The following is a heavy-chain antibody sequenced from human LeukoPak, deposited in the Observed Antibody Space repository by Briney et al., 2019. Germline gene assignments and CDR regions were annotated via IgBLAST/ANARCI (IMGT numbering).Heavy chain of an antibody. V-gene: IGHV3-48*01. D-gene: IGHD2-2*01. CDR2: ISSSSSTI. Sequence: PGGSLRLSCAASGFTFSSYSTNWVRQAPGKGLEWVSYISSSSSTIYYADSVKGRFTISRDNAKNSLYLQMNSLRAEDTAVYYCARDEDIVVVPAAVDYWGQGTLVTVSS. CDR1: GFTFSSYS. CDR3: ARDEDIVVVPAAVDY. J-gene: IGHJ4*02.